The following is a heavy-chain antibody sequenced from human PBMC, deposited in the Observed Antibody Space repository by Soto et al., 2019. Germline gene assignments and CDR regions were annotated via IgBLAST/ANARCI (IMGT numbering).Heavy chain of an antibody. V-gene: IGHV1-2*02. CDR3: AREAYSASFGYVTNPNWFDP. CDR2: INSSNGGT. D-gene: IGHD2-2*03. CDR1: GYSFSHYF. J-gene: IGHJ5*02. Sequence: QVHLVQSGAEVMKPGASVKVSCKASGYSFSHYFMHWVRQAPGQGLEWMGWINSSNGGTKYSQKIQGRLTMTTDTSTSTAYMELSRLTSDDTAIYFCAREAYSASFGYVTNPNWFDPWGQGTLVSVSS.